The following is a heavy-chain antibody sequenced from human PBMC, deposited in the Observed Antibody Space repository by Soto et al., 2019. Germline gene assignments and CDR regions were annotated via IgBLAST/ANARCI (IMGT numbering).Heavy chain of an antibody. CDR2: IYYSGST. Sequence: QVQLQESGPGLVKPSQALSLTCTVSGGSISSGGYYWSWIRQHPGKGLEWIGSIYYSGSTYYNPSLRSRVTISVDTSKNQFSLKLSSVTAADTAVYYCARDRLTGPRHWYFDLWGRGTLVTVSS. CDR3: ARDRLTGPRHWYFDL. D-gene: IGHD3-22*01. J-gene: IGHJ2*01. V-gene: IGHV4-31*03. CDR1: GGSISSGGYY.